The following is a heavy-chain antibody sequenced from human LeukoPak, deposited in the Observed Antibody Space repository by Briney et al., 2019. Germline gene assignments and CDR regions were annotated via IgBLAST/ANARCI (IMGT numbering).Heavy chain of an antibody. Sequence: PGGSLRLSCAASGFTFSSYWMSWVRQAPGKGLEWVANIKQDGSEKYYVDSVKGRFAISRDNAKNELYLQMNSLRAEDTAVYYCARGAGYCTSSSCHLWSDCWGQGTLVTVSS. CDR1: GFTFSSYW. CDR2: IKQDGSEK. CDR3: ARGAGYCTSSSCHLWSDC. V-gene: IGHV3-7*01. J-gene: IGHJ4*02. D-gene: IGHD2-2*01.